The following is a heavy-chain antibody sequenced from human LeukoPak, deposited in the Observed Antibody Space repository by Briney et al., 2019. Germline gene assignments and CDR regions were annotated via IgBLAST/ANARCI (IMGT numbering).Heavy chain of an antibody. J-gene: IGHJ5*02. D-gene: IGHD2-21*02. V-gene: IGHV4-4*07. CDR2: IYTSGST. Sequence: SETLSLTCTVSGGSISSYYWSWIRQPAGKGLEWIGRIYTSGSTNYNPSLKSRVTTSVDTSKNQFSLKLSSVTAADTAVYYCARDLFCGGDCYPYNWFDPWGQGTLVTVSS. CDR3: ARDLFCGGDCYPYNWFDP. CDR1: GGSISSYY.